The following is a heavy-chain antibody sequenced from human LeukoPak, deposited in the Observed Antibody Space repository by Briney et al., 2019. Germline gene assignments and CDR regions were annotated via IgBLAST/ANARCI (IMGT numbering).Heavy chain of an antibody. CDR2: IIPIFGTA. V-gene: IGHV1-69*05. D-gene: IGHD6-6*01. Sequence: ASVKVSCKASGGTFSSYAISWVRQAPGQGLEWMGGIIPIFGTANYAQKFQGRVTITTDESTSTAYMELSSLRSEDTAVYYCARVRLDESLGPYSSLSGPFDYWGQGVPVTVSS. J-gene: IGHJ4*02. CDR1: GGTFSSYA. CDR3: ARVRLDESLGPYSSLSGPFDY.